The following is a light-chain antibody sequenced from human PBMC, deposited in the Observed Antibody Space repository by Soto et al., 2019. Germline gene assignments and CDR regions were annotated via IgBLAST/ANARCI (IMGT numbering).Light chain of an antibody. V-gene: IGLV2-14*01. CDR2: DVS. Sequence: QSVLTQPASVSGSPGQPITISCTGTSSDVGGYNYVSWYQQHPGKAPKLMIYDVSNRPSGVSNRFSGSKSGNTASLTISGLQAEDEADYYYSSYTSSSTYVFGTGTKVTVL. J-gene: IGLJ1*01. CDR1: SSDVGGYNY. CDR3: SSYTSSSTYV.